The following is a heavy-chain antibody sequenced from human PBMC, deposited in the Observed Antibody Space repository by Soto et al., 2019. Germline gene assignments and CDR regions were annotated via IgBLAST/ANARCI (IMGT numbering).Heavy chain of an antibody. V-gene: IGHV1-69*13. Sequence: GASVKVSCKASGGTFSSYAISWVRQAPGQGLEWMGGIIPIFGTANYAQKFQGRVTITADESTSTAYMELSSLRSEDTAVYYCARDLHYYDSSGYYEGGIDAFDIWGQGTMVTVSS. CDR2: IIPIFGTA. CDR1: GGTFSSYA. CDR3: ARDLHYYDSSGYYEGGIDAFDI. D-gene: IGHD3-22*01. J-gene: IGHJ3*02.